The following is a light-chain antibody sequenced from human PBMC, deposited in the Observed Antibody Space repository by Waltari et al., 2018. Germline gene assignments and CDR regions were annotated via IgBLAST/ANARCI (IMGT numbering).Light chain of an antibody. CDR3: QQRRTWPLT. CDR2: DAS. J-gene: IGKJ4*01. CDR1: QSVNNY. Sequence: EIVLTQSPATLTLSPGERATLSCRASQSVNNYLGWYQQKPGRAPGLLIYDASNRATGIPARFSGSGSGTDFTLTISSLEPEDFAVYYCQQRRTWPLTFGGGTKVEIK. V-gene: IGKV3-11*01.